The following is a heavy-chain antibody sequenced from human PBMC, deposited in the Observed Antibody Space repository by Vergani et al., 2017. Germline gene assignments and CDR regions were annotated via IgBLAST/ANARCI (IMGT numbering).Heavy chain of an antibody. CDR3: ARLGPVLRYFDCVMDV. CDR2: ISSSSSYI. Sequence: EVQLVESGGGLVKPGGSLRLSCAASGFTFSSYSMNWVRQAPGKGLEWVSSISSSSSYIYYADSVKGRFTISRDNAKNSLYLQMNSLRAEDTAVYYWARLGPVLRYFDCVMDVWGKGTTVTVSS. CDR1: GFTFSSYS. J-gene: IGHJ6*03. V-gene: IGHV3-21*01. D-gene: IGHD3-9*01.